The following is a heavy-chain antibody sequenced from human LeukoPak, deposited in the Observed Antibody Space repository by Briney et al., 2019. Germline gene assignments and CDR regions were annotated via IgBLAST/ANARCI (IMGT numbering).Heavy chain of an antibody. J-gene: IGHJ4*02. CDR1: GFTFSSYA. CDR3: ARDLGYNWNGGDF. D-gene: IGHD1-1*01. V-gene: IGHV3-23*01. Sequence: PAGYLRLSCAASGFTFSSYAMSWVRQAPGKGLEWVSSISDSGGATHYADSVKGRFTISRDNSKNTLFLQVNCLRAEDTAVYYCARDLGYNWNGGDFWGQGTLVTVSS. CDR2: ISDSGGAT.